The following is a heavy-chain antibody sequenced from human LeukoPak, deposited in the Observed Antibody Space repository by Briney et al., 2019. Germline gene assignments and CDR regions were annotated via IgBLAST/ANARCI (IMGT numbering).Heavy chain of an antibody. CDR1: GGSISSYY. D-gene: IGHD1/OR15-1a*01. V-gene: IGHV4-59*12. Sequence: SETLSLTCTVSGGSISSYYWSWIRQPPGKGLEWIGYIYYSGSTNYNPSLKSRVTISVDTSKNQFSLKLSSVTAADTPGYYCWEHSIYRTRDTRNLFDPLGQGTLVTVSS. J-gene: IGHJ5*02. CDR2: IYYSGST. CDR3: WEHSIYRTRDTRNLFDP.